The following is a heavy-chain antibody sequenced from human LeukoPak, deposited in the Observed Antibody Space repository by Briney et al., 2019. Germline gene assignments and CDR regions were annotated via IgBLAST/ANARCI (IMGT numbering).Heavy chain of an antibody. Sequence: GGSLRLSCAASGFTVSSNYMSWVRQAPGKGLEWVSVIYSGGSTYYADSVKGRFTIYRDISKNTLYLQMNSLRAEDTAVYYCAVVGATTDDYWGQGTLVTVSS. CDR1: GFTVSSNY. J-gene: IGHJ4*02. D-gene: IGHD1-26*01. CDR3: AVVGATTDDY. V-gene: IGHV3-66*01. CDR2: IYSGGST.